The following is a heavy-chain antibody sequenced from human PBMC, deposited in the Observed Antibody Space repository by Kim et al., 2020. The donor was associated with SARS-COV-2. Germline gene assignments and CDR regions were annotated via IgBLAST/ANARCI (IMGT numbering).Heavy chain of an antibody. D-gene: IGHD2-2*01. CDR3: ARHGDIVVVPAAGAGLRDYYYYGMDV. J-gene: IGHJ6*02. Sequence: GESLKISCKGSGYSFTSYWIGWVRQMPGKGLEWMGIIYPGDSDTRYSPSFQGQVTISADKSISTAYLQWSSLKASDTAMYYCARHGDIVVVPAAGAGLRDYYYYGMDVWGQGTTVTVSS. V-gene: IGHV5-51*01. CDR1: GYSFTSYW. CDR2: IYPGDSDT.